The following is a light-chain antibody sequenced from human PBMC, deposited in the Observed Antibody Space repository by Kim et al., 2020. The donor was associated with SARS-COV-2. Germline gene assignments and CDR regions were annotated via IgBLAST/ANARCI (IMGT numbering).Light chain of an antibody. CDR1: QSVSIY. J-gene: IGKJ5*01. CDR3: QQRTNWPIT. Sequence: EIVLTQSPATLSLYPGEGATLSCRASQSVSIYLAWYQQKPGQAPRLLINDASNRATGIPARFSGSGSGTDFTLTISSLEPEDFAVYYCQQRTNWPITFGQGTRLEIK. V-gene: IGKV3-11*01. CDR2: DAS.